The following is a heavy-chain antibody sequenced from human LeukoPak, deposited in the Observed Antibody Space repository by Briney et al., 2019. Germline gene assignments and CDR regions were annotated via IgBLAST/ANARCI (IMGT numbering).Heavy chain of an antibody. D-gene: IGHD5-18*01. V-gene: IGHV1-46*01. J-gene: IGHJ4*02. CDR3: AKDFTAGDVVDY. CDR1: GYTFTSYY. Sequence: GASVKVSCKASGYTFTSYYMHWVRQAPGQGLEWMGIINPSGGSTSYAQKFQGRVTTTRDTSTSTVYMELNSLRAEDTAVYYCAKDFTAGDVVDYWGQGTLVTVSS. CDR2: INPSGGST.